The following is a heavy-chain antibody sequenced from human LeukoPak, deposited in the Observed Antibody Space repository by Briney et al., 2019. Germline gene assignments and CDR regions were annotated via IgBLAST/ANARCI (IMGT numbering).Heavy chain of an antibody. CDR3: AREYYDFWSGYYNYYYYGMDV. V-gene: IGHV3-21*01. D-gene: IGHD3-3*01. Sequence: GGSLRLSCAASGFTFSSYSMNWVRQAPGKGLEWVSSISSSSSYIYYADSVKGRFTISRDNAKNSLYLQMNRLRAEDTAVYYCAREYYDFWSGYYNYYYYGMDVWGQGTTVTVSS. J-gene: IGHJ6*02. CDR1: GFTFSSYS. CDR2: ISSSSSYI.